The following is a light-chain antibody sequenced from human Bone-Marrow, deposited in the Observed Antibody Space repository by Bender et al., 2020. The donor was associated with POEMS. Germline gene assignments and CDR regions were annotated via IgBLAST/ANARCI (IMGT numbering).Light chain of an antibody. CDR2: SSH. J-gene: IGLJ3*02. Sequence: QSVLTQPPSESGTPGQRVTISCSGGSSNIGAHAVNWYQHLPGTAPKLLIYSSHRRPSEVPDRFFGSRSGTSASLAISGLQSEDEADYYCAVWDDSLNGWVFGGGTKLTVL. CDR1: SSNIGAHA. CDR3: AVWDDSLNGWV. V-gene: IGLV1-44*01.